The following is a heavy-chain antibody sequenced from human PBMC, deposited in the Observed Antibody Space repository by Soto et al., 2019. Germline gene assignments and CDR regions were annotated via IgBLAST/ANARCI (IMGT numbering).Heavy chain of an antibody. J-gene: IGHJ4*02. V-gene: IGHV3-7*01. Sequence: QPGGSLRLSCSGFGFSINTYWMNWIRQTPGKGLEWVANINPEGNAKTYVDPVKGRFFVSRDNTRNSLDLQMTSLRVEDSAIYFCAAWDISNIWGQGILVTVS. D-gene: IGHD2-15*01. CDR3: AAWDISNI. CDR1: GFSINTYW. CDR2: INPEGNAK.